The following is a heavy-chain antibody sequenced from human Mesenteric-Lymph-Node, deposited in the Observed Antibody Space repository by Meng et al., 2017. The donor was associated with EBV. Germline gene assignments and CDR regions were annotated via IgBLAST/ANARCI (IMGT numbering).Heavy chain of an antibody. CDR1: GDPISSSNW. CDR3: ASVFVNTAMVIPYFNY. D-gene: IGHD5-18*01. CDR2: ISHSGST. Sequence: QVQLHGSGPGLVNPSGTLSLTCAVSGDPISSSNWWSWVRQPPGKGLEWIGEISHSGSTNYNPSLKSRVIMSLDKSKNQFSLKLNSATAADTAVYYCASVFVNTAMVIPYFNYWGQGTLVTVSS. V-gene: IGHV4-4*02. J-gene: IGHJ4*02.